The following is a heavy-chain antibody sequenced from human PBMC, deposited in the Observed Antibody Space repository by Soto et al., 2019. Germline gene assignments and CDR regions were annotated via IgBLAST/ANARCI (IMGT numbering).Heavy chain of an antibody. Sequence: SETLSLTCAVSGGSFHGYYWSWIRQPPGKGLEWIGEINHSGSVDFNPTFKSRVSISLDTSKTQMSLQLSSVSAADTAVYYCAKGPQAGYYDSWTFYSSDPWGQGTLVTVSS. D-gene: IGHD3-3*01. CDR3: AKGPQAGYYDSWTFYSSDP. J-gene: IGHJ5*02. CDR1: GGSFHGYY. CDR2: INHSGSV. V-gene: IGHV4-34*01.